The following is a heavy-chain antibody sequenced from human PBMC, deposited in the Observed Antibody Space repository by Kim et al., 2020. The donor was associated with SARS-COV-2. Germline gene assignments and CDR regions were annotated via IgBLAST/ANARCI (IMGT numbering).Heavy chain of an antibody. CDR2: INAGNGNT. V-gene: IGHV1-3*01. D-gene: IGHD3-10*01. Sequence: ASVKVSCKASGYTFTSYAMHWVRQAPGQRLEWMGWINAGNGNTKYSQKFQGRVTITRDTSASTAYMELSSLRSEDTAVYYCARGSGSYYKGHNAFDIWGQGTMVTVSS. CDR1: GYTFTSYA. CDR3: ARGSGSYYKGHNAFDI. J-gene: IGHJ3*02.